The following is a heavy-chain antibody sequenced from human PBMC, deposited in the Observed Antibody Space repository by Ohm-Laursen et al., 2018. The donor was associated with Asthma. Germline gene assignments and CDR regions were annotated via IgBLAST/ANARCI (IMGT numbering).Heavy chain of an antibody. V-gene: IGHV3-48*04. CDR3: ARGRSGGCYWGPCDFNSPLDV. J-gene: IGHJ6*02. D-gene: IGHD2-15*01. Sequence: SLRLSCTASGFTFSSFNMNWVRQAPGKGLEWVSYISGSGDNIYYVDSVKGRFTISRDNAKKSLFLHMSSLRAEDTAVYYCARGRSGGCYWGPCDFNSPLDVWGQGTTVIVSS. CDR2: ISGSGDNI. CDR1: GFTFSSFN.